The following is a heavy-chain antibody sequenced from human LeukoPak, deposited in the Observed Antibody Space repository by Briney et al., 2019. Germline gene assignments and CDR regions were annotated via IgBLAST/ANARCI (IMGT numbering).Heavy chain of an antibody. J-gene: IGHJ4*02. CDR3: AREGYGSGSYFDY. CDR1: GGSISSYY. CDR2: IYYSGST. Sequence: PSETLSLTCTVSGGSISSYYWSWIRQPPGKGLEWIGYIYYSGSTNYNPSLKSRVTISVDTSKKQFSLKLSSVTAADTAVYYCAREGYGSGSYFDYWGQGTLVTVSS. V-gene: IGHV4-59*01. D-gene: IGHD3-10*01.